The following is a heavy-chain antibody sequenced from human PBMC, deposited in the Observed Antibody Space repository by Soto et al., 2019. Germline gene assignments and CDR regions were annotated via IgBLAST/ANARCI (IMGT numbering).Heavy chain of an antibody. Sequence: QVQLVQSGAEVKRPGSSVKVSCKASGDTFNFYSINWVRQAPGLGLEWMGRVNPIVSMSNYAQKFQGRATMTADKSTSTADMELSSLRSEDTAIYYCASSYGSGYRAFDYWGQGALVTVSS. D-gene: IGHD3-10*01. CDR3: ASSYGSGYRAFDY. J-gene: IGHJ4*02. CDR1: GDTFNFYS. CDR2: VNPIVSMS. V-gene: IGHV1-69*02.